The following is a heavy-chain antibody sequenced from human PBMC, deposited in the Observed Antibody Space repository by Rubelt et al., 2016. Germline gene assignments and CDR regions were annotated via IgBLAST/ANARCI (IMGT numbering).Heavy chain of an antibody. CDR3: ARVIWGSGWSNNWFDP. V-gene: IGHV1-24*01. CDR1: GYTLTELS. D-gene: IGHD6-19*01. J-gene: IGHJ5*02. Sequence: QVQLVQSGAEVKKPGASVKVSCKVSGYTLTELSMHWVRQAPGKGLEWMGGFDPEDGETIYAQKFQGRVTITRDTSGSTAYMELSSLRSEDTAVYYCARVIWGSGWSNNWFDPWGQGTLVTVSS. CDR2: FDPEDGET.